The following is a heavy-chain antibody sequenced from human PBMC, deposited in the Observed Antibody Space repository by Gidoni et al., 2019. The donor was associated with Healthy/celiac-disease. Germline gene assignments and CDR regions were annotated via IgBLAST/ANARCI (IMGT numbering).Heavy chain of an antibody. CDR1: GYTFTSYA. CDR3: ARGGDYGPHDY. Sequence: QVQLVQSGAEVKKPGASVQVSCKASGYTFTSYAMHWVRQAPGQRLEWMGWINAGNGNTKYSQKFQGRVTITRDTSASTAYMELSSLRSEDTAVYYCARGGDYGPHDYWGQGTLVTVSS. CDR2: INAGNGNT. D-gene: IGHD4-17*01. V-gene: IGHV1-3*01. J-gene: IGHJ4*02.